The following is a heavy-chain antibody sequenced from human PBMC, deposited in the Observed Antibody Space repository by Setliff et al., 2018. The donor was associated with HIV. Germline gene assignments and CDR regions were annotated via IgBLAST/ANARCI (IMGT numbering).Heavy chain of an antibody. CDR1: GFTFSTYA. V-gene: IGHV3-23*01. CDR3: AKVFVFGVDAFDI. J-gene: IGHJ3*02. D-gene: IGHD3-10*02. Sequence: GGSLRLSCAASGFTFSTYAMGWVRQAPGKGLEWFSTIGAVGGPTHYAESVKGRFTISKDNSKNTLYLQMSSLRDEDTAVYYCAKVFVFGVDAFDIWGQGTMVTVSS. CDR2: IGAVGGPT.